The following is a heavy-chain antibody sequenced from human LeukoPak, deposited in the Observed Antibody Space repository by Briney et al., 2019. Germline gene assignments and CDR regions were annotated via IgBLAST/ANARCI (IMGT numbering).Heavy chain of an antibody. CDR2: ISRSGPT. CDR1: GFTFSRYD. Sequence: PGGSLRLSCTTSGFTFSRYDMQWVRQAPGKGLEWVSGISRSGPTYYRDSVRGRFTISRDNSKNTLYPQMNSLRAEDTAVYYCAKGESFAFATWGQGTMVTVSS. CDR3: AKGESFAFAT. J-gene: IGHJ3*02. V-gene: IGHV3-23*01. D-gene: IGHD2-21*01.